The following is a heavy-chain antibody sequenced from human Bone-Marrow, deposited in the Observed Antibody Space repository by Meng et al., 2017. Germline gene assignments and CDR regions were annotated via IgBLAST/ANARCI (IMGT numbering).Heavy chain of an antibody. D-gene: IGHD5-18*01. CDR1: GGIFSCYA. J-gene: IGHJ4*02. Sequence: QVQRASSGGEVNEPGSSVEVPCQVSGGIFSCYAISWGRQAPGQGLEWMVGIIPIFGTANYAQKFQGRVTITADESTSTAYMELSSLRSEDTAVYYCARGILGYSYGYSYWGQGTLVTVSS. CDR3: ARGILGYSYGYSY. CDR2: IIPIFGTA. V-gene: IGHV1-69*01.